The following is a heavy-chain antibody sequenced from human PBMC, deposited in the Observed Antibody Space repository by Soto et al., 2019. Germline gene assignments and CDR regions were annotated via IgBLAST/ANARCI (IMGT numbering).Heavy chain of an antibody. V-gene: IGHV3-33*01. J-gene: IGHJ4*02. D-gene: IGHD3-22*01. CDR3: ARDYDSSGYPRYYFDY. CDR2: IWYDGSNK. Sequence: QVQLVESGGGVVQPGRSLRLSCAASGFTFSSYGMHWVGQAPGKRLEWVAVIWYDGSNKYYADSVKGRFTISRDNSKNTLYLQMNSLRAEDMAVYYCARDYDSSGYPRYYFDYWGQGTLVTVSS. CDR1: GFTFSSYG.